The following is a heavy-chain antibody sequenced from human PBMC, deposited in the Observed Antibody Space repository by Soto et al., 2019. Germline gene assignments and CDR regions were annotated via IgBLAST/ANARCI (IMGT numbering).Heavy chain of an antibody. Sequence: PGGSLRLSCAASGFTFSSYAMSWVRQAPGKGLEWVSIISGSAGSTYYTDSVKGRFTISRDNSKNTLYLQMNSLRAEDTAVYYCAKDLRCISTSCYGDGLDVWGQGTTVTVSS. V-gene: IGHV3-23*01. CDR1: GFTFSSYA. J-gene: IGHJ6*02. CDR3: AKDLRCISTSCYGDGLDV. CDR2: ISGSAGST. D-gene: IGHD2-2*01.